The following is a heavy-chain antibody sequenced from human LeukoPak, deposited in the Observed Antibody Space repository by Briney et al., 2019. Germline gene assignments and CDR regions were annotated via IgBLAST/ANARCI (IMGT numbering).Heavy chain of an antibody. CDR1: GFTFSSYS. J-gene: IGHJ4*02. CDR2: ISSSSSTI. CDR3: ANGIVGAPFDY. D-gene: IGHD1-26*01. V-gene: IGHV3-48*01. Sequence: GGSLRLSCAASGFTFSSYSMNWVRQAPGKGLEWVSYISSSSSTIYYADSVKGRFTISRDNAKNSLYLQMNSLRAEDTAVYYCANGIVGAPFDYWGQGTLVTVSS.